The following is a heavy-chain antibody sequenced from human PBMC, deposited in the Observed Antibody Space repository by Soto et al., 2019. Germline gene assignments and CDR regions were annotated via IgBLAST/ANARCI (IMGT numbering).Heavy chain of an antibody. CDR3: AKDGYGSGSYGDY. V-gene: IGHV3-30*18. D-gene: IGHD3-10*01. Sequence: VAVISYDGSNKYYADSVKGRFTISRDNSKNTLYLQMNSLRAEDTAVYYCAKDGYGSGSYGDYWGQGTLVTVSS. J-gene: IGHJ4*02. CDR2: ISYDGSNK.